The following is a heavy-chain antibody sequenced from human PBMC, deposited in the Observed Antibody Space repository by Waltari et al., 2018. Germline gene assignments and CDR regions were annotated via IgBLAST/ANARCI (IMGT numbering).Heavy chain of an antibody. CDR2: ISSSSSTI. J-gene: IGHJ4*02. V-gene: IGHV3-11*04. Sequence: QLQLQESGPGLVKPSETLSLSCSVSGASFTSSLYFWGWIRQSPGRGLEWVSYISSSSSTIYYADSVKGRFTISRDNAKNSLYLQMNSLRAEDTAVYYCARDPGYSYGRRFDYWGQGTLVTVSS. CDR3: ARDPGYSYGRRFDY. D-gene: IGHD5-18*01. CDR1: GASFTSSLYF.